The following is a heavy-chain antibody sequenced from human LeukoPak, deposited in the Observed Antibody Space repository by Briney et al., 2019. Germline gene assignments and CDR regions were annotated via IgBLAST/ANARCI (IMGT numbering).Heavy chain of an antibody. D-gene: IGHD3-3*01. CDR1: GGSFSGYY. Sequence: SETLSLTCAVYGGSFSGYYWSWLRQPPGKGLEWIGEINHSGSTNYNPSLKSRVTISVDTSKNQFSLKLSSVTAADTAVYYCAKGEVPDYDFWSGYYGYYYYYMDVWGKGTTVTVSS. J-gene: IGHJ6*03. V-gene: IGHV4-34*01. CDR3: AKGEVPDYDFWSGYYGYYYYYMDV. CDR2: INHSGST.